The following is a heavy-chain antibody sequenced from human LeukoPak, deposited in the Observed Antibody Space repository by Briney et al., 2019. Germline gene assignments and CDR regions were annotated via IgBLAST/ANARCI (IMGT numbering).Heavy chain of an antibody. V-gene: IGHV3-53*01. J-gene: IGHJ4*02. CDR2: IYSGSST. CDR1: GFTLSSNY. CDR3: AGCSGGSCYSGYYFDY. D-gene: IGHD2-15*01. Sequence: GGSLRLSCAASGFTLSSNYMSWVRQAPGKGLEGVSVIYSGSSTYYADSVKGRFTISRDNSKNTLYLQMNSLRAEDTAVDYCAGCSGGSCYSGYYFDYWGQGTLVTVSS.